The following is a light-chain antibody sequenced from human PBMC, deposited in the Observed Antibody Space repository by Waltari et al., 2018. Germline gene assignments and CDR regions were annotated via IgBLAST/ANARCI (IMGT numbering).Light chain of an antibody. Sequence: EIVMTPSPATLSVSPGEGATLSCRASQHINSNLAWYQQKPGQPPRLLIYGSSTRPTGIPARFSGSGSGTEFTLTISSLQSEDFAVYYCLQYRKWPRTFGRGTKVEIK. CDR3: LQYRKWPRT. J-gene: IGKJ1*01. V-gene: IGKV3-15*01. CDR2: GSS. CDR1: QHINSN.